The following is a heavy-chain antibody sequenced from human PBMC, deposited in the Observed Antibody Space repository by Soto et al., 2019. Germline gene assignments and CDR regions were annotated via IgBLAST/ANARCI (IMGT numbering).Heavy chain of an antibody. CDR2: SLYDGVNQ. V-gene: IGHV3-30*02. Sequence: PGGSLRLSCAASGFLFRSYGMHWVRQATGKGLEWVAVSLYDGVNQYYEDSVKGRFTVSRDNSKNTVHLQMNSLRPEDTAVYYCVKEGHATKHVPYYFDYWGQGSLVTVSS. J-gene: IGHJ4*02. CDR1: GFLFRSYG. CDR3: VKEGHATKHVPYYFDY. D-gene: IGHD3-16*01.